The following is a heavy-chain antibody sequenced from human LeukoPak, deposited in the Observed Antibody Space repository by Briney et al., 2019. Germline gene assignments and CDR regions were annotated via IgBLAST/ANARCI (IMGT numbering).Heavy chain of an antibody. CDR3: ARDTYYYDSSGYTRRFDP. V-gene: IGHV4-34*01. CDR1: GGSFSGYY. Sequence: SETLSLTCAVYGGSFSGYYWSWIRQPPGKGLEWIGEINHSGSTNYNPSLKSRVTISVDTSKNRFSLKLSSVTAADTAVYYCARDTYYYDSSGYTRRFDPWGQGTLVTVSS. J-gene: IGHJ5*02. D-gene: IGHD3-22*01. CDR2: INHSGST.